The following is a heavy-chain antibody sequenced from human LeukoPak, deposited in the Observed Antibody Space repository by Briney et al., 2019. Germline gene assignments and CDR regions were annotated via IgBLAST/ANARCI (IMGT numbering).Heavy chain of an antibody. Sequence: ASVKVSCKASGYTFTGYYLHWVRQAPGQGLERMGWISPSSGATSYAQKFQGRVTMTRDTSINTGYMELSRLRSDDTAVYYCARGSYDFWSGYQYNWFDPWGQGTLVTVSS. CDR3: ARGSYDFWSGYQYNWFDP. CDR2: ISPSSGAT. J-gene: IGHJ5*02. CDR1: GYTFTGYY. D-gene: IGHD3-3*01. V-gene: IGHV1-2*02.